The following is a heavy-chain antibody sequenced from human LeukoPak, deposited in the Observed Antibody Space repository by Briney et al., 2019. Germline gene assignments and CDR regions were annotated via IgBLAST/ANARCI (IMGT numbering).Heavy chain of an antibody. J-gene: IGHJ4*02. D-gene: IGHD1-26*01. CDR2: IYYSGTT. CDR3: ARLGSYYDY. CDR1: GDSISGYY. V-gene: IGHV4-59*08. Sequence: PSETLSLTCTVSGDSISGYYWSWIRQPPGKGLEWIGNIYYSGTTNYNPSLQSRLTLSVDTSKDQFSLKLSSVTVADTAVYYCARLGSYYDYWGQGTTVTVSS.